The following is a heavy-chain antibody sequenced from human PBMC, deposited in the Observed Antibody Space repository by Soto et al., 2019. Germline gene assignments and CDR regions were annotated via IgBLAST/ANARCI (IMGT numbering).Heavy chain of an antibody. Sequence: PGGSLRLSCAASGFSFSDYTMNWFRQAPGKGLEWVSSITGSSDYTYYSGSVTGRFTISRDNANNSLFLQMNSLRGEDTAVYYCARGPPGGYGMDVWGQGTTVTVSS. CDR1: GFSFSDYT. D-gene: IGHD3-16*01. V-gene: IGHV3-21*01. J-gene: IGHJ6*02. CDR2: ITGSSDYT. CDR3: ARGPPGGYGMDV.